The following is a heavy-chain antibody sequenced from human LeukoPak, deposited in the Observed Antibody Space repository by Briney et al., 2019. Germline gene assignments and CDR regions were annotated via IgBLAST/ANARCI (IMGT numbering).Heavy chain of an antibody. D-gene: IGHD6-19*01. CDR3: ARDYRSGWYDAFDI. CDR2: IKKDGSEE. V-gene: IGHV3-7*01. Sequence: GGSLRLSCATSGFTFNAYSMTVVRQAPWKGLEWVANIKKDGSEEHYVDSVKGRFTISRDNAKNSLYLQMNSLRAEDTAVYYCARDYRSGWYDAFDIWGQGTMVTVSS. J-gene: IGHJ3*02. CDR1: GFTFNAYS.